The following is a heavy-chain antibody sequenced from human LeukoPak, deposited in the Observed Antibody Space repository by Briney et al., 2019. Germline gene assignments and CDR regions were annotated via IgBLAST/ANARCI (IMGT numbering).Heavy chain of an antibody. CDR2: MIPIFGTA. CDR1: GGTFSSYA. D-gene: IGHD3-10*01. Sequence: SVKVSCTASGGTFSSYAISWVRQAPGQGLGWMGGMIPIFGTANYAQKFQGRVTITADKSTSTAYMELSSLRSEDTAVYYCARGFPYYYGSGSSYYYYYYGMDVWGKGTTVTVSS. CDR3: ARGFPYYYGSGSSYYYYYYGMDV. J-gene: IGHJ6*04. V-gene: IGHV1-69*06.